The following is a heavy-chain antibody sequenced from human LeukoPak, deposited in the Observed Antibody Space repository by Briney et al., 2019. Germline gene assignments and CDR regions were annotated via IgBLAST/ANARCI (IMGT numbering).Heavy chain of an antibody. V-gene: IGHV4-4*02. CDR1: GGSISSSNW. Sequence: SGTLSLTCAVSGGSISSSNWWSWVRQPPGKGLEWIGEIYHSGSTNYNPSLKSRVTISVDKSKNQFSLKLSSVTAADTAVYYCARTSGEITMVRTYYFDYWGQGTLVTVSS. D-gene: IGHD3-10*01. CDR3: ARTSGEITMVRTYYFDY. J-gene: IGHJ4*02. CDR2: IYHSGST.